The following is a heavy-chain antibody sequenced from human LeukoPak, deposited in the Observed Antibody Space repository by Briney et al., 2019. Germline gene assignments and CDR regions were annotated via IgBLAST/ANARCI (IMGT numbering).Heavy chain of an antibody. CDR1: GFTFSSYA. J-gene: IGHJ5*02. V-gene: IGHV3-23*01. D-gene: IGHD6-13*01. Sequence: GGSLRLSCAASGFTFSSYAMSWVRQAPGKGLEWVSAISGSGGSTYYADSVKGRFTISRDNSKNTLNLQMNSLRAEDTAVYYCAKEPPPLGYSSSSFSPWGQGTLVTVSS. CDR3: AKEPPPLGYSSSSFSP. CDR2: ISGSGGST.